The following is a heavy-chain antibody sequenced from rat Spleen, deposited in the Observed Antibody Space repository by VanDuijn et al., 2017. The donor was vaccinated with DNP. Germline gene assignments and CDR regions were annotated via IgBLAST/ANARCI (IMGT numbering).Heavy chain of an antibody. CDR2: ITTCGGST. D-gene: IGHD1-2*01. CDR1: GFTFSNYD. J-gene: IGHJ2*01. V-gene: IGHV5-25*01. Sequence: EVQLVESGGGLVQPGRSLKLSCAASGFTFSNYDMAWVRQAPTKGLEWVASITTCGGSTYYRDSVKGRFTISRDNAKSTLYLQMDSLRSEDTATYYCASWAPIAPLSTSNYWGQGVMVTVSS. CDR3: ASWAPIAPLSTSNY.